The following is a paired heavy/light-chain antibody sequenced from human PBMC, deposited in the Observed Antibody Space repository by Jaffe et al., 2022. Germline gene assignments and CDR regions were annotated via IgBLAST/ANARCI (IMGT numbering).Heavy chain of an antibody. Sequence: QVQLQESGPGLVKPSGTLSLTCAVSGGSISSSIWWSWIRQPPGKGLEWIGEMYHSGSTNYNPSLKSRITISVDKSKNQFSLKLSSVTAADTAVYYCARIFDTTVRGVFDYWGQGILVTVSS. V-gene: IGHV4-4*02. CDR3: ARIFDTTVRGVFDY. J-gene: IGHJ4*02. D-gene: IGHD3-10*01. CDR2: MYHSGST. CDR1: GGSISSSIW.
Light chain of an antibody. CDR2: KAS. Sequence: DIQMTQSPSTLSASVGDRVTITCRASQSISSWLAWYQQKPGKAPKLLMYKASSLESGVPSRFSGSGSGTEFTLTISSLQPDDFATYYCQQYNSYTWTFGQGTKVEIK. CDR1: QSISSW. CDR3: QQYNSYTWT. J-gene: IGKJ1*01. V-gene: IGKV1-5*03.